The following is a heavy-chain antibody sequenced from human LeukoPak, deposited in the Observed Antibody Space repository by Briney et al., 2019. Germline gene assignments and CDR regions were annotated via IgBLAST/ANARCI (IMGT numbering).Heavy chain of an antibody. CDR1: GFTFSSYG. CDR3: AKCSSSWANDAFDI. D-gene: IGHD6-13*01. J-gene: IGHJ3*02. V-gene: IGHV3-21*04. CDR2: ISSSSSYI. Sequence: GGSLRLSCAASGFTFSSYGMSWVRQAPGKGLEWVSSISSSSSYIYYADSVKGRFTISRDNSKNTLYLQMNSLRAEDTAVYYCAKCSSSWANDAFDIWGQGTMVTVSS.